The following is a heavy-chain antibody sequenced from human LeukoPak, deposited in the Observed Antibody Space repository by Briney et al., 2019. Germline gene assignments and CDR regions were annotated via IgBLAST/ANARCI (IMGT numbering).Heavy chain of an antibody. V-gene: IGHV4-39*01. D-gene: IGHD5-18*01. CDR2: IYYSGST. J-gene: IGHJ4*02. CDR3: ARLDGYSYGYGYS. Sequence: SETLSLTCTVSGGSISSSSYYWGWIRQPPGKGLEWIGSIYYSGSTYYNPSLKSRVTISVDTSKNQFSLKLSSVTAADTAVYYCARLDGYSYGYGYSWGQGTLVTVSS. CDR1: GGSISSSSYY.